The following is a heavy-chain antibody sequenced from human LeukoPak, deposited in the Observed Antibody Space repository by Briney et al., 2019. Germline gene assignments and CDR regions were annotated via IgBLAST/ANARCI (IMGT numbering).Heavy chain of an antibody. D-gene: IGHD3-10*01. V-gene: IGHV3-7*01. CDR3: AKGRALLWFGDPNFDY. Sequence: GGSLRLSCAASGFTFSFYWMSWVRQAPGKGLEWVANIKQDGSEKYYVDSVKGRFTISRDNAKNSLYLQMNSLRAEDTAVYYCAKGRALLWFGDPNFDYWGQGTLVTVSS. CDR1: GFTFSFYW. CDR2: IKQDGSEK. J-gene: IGHJ4*02.